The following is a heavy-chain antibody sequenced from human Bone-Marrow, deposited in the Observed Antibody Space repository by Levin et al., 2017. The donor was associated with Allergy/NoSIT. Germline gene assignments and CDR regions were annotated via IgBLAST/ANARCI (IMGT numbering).Heavy chain of an antibody. CDR3: GQGGYSYAPDPYYLYYYAMDV. D-gene: IGHD5-18*01. CDR1: GDTFSTFA. Sequence: SVKVPCKASGDTFSTFAINWVRQAPGQGLEWMGGITPIPGTAKYAQKFQGRLTITADESTSTAFMELGSLGSEDTAVYYCGQGGYSYAPDPYYLYYYAMDVWGQGTSVTVSS. V-gene: IGHV1-69*13. CDR2: ITPIPGTA. J-gene: IGHJ6*02.